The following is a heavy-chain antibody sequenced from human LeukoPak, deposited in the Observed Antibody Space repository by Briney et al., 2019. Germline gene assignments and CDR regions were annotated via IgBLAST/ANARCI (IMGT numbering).Heavy chain of an antibody. CDR3: ARERALYAFDI. CDR1: GFTFSSYA. J-gene: IGHJ3*02. CDR2: IGTAGDT. V-gene: IGHV3-13*01. Sequence: GGSLRLSCAASGFTFSSYAMSWVRQAPGKGLEWVSAIGTAGDTYYPGSVKGRFTISGENAKNSLYLQMNSLRAGDTAVYYCARERALYAFDIWGQGTMVTVSS.